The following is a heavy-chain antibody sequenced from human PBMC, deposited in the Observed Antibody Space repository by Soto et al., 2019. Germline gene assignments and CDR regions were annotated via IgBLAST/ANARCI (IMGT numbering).Heavy chain of an antibody. J-gene: IGHJ6*02. D-gene: IGHD2-15*01. Sequence: VQLVQSGAEVKKPGASVKVSCKASGYTFTSYYMHWVRQAPGQGLEWMGIINPSGGSTSYAQKFQGRVTMTRDTSTSTVYMELSSLRSEDTAVYYCARDLDSPYYYYGMDVWGQGTTVTVSS. CDR2: INPSGGST. V-gene: IGHV1-46*01. CDR1: GYTFTSYY. CDR3: ARDLDSPYYYYGMDV.